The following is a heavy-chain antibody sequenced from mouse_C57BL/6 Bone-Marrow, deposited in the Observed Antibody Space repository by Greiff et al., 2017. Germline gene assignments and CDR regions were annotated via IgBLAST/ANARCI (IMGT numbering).Heavy chain of an antibody. Sequence: EVQLVESGGGLVQPKGSLKLSCAASGFTFNTYAMHWVRQAPEKGLEWVARIRSKSSNYATYYADSVKDRFTISRDDSQSMLYLQMNNLKTEDTAMYYCVRGGAPYYSRAWFAYWGQGTLVTVSA. J-gene: IGHJ3*01. CDR3: VRGGAPYYSRAWFAY. D-gene: IGHD2-5*01. CDR2: IRSKSSNYAT. CDR1: GFTFNTYA. V-gene: IGHV10-3*01.